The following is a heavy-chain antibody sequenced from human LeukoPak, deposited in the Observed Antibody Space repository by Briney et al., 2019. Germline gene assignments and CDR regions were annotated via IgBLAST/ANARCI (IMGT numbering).Heavy chain of an antibody. J-gene: IGHJ5*02. V-gene: IGHV1-18*01. Sequence: GASVKVSCKASGGTFSSYAISWVRQAPGQGLEWMGWISAYNGNTNYAQKLQGRVTMTTDTSTSTAYMELRSLRSDDTAVYYCARDFISGWYFGFDPWGQGTLVTVSS. CDR3: ARDFISGWYFGFDP. CDR2: ISAYNGNT. D-gene: IGHD6-19*01. CDR1: GGTFSSYA.